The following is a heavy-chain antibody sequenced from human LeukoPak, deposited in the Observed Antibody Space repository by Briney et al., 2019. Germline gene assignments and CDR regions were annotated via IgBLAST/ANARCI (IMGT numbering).Heavy chain of an antibody. CDR2: ISWNGGST. J-gene: IGHJ3*01. D-gene: IGHD1-26*01. CDR1: GFTFDDYA. V-gene: IGHV3-20*04. Sequence: GESLRLSCAASGFTFDDYAMNWVRRAPGKGLEWVSDISWNGGSTGYADSVKGRFTISRDNAKNSLYLQMNSLRAEDTALYYCARGSGTFREAFDVWGQGTMVTVSS. CDR3: ARGSGTFREAFDV.